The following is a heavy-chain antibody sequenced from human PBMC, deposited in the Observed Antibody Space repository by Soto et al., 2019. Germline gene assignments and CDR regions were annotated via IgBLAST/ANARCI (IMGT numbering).Heavy chain of an antibody. Sequence: GASVKVSCRAPGYTLTGYNIHWVGPAPGQGLEWMGWINPNSGGTNYAQKFQGWVTMARDTSISTAYMELSRLRSDDTAVYYCARVFSDSSSFFDPWGQGTLVTVPQ. CDR1: GYTLTGYN. J-gene: IGHJ5*02. CDR2: INPNSGGT. D-gene: IGHD6-13*01. CDR3: ARVFSDSSSFFDP. V-gene: IGHV1-2*04.